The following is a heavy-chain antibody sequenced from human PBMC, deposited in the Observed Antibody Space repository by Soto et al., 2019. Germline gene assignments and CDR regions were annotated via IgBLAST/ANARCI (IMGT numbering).Heavy chain of an antibody. CDR1: GFTFSDYY. CDR3: ARGPYWSGFHGMDV. D-gene: IGHD3-3*01. Sequence: PEGSLRLSCAASGFTFSDYYMNWIRQAPGKGLEWVSHISSSGGTIYYADSVKGRFTISRDNAKNSLYLEMNSPRAEDTAVYYWARGPYWSGFHGMDVWGQGTTLTVSS. J-gene: IGHJ6*02. CDR2: ISSSGGTI. V-gene: IGHV3-11*01.